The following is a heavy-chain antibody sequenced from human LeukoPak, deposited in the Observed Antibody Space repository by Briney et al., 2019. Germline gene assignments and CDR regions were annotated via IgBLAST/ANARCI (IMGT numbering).Heavy chain of an antibody. Sequence: PGGSLRLSCAASGFTFSNAWISWVRQAPGKGLEWVGRIKSKTDGGTTDYAAPVKGRFTISRDDSKNTLYLQMNSLKTVDTAVYYCTTDPTSLRYFEPHDYWGQGTLVTVSS. D-gene: IGHD3-9*01. J-gene: IGHJ4*02. CDR2: IKSKTDGGTT. CDR1: GFTFSNAW. V-gene: IGHV3-15*01. CDR3: TTDPTSLRYFEPHDY.